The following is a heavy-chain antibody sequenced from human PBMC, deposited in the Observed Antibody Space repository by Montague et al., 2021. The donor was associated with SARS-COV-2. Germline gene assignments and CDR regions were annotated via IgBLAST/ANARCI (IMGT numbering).Heavy chain of an antibody. J-gene: IGHJ4*02. CDR3: ASGYDLLTGYYPFDC. CDR2: ISYDGSNK. CDR1: GFTFSSYA. V-gene: IGHV3-30*04. D-gene: IGHD3-9*01. Sequence: SLRLSCAVSGFTFSSYAMHWVRQAPGKGLEWVAVISYDGSNKYYADSVKGRFTISRDNSKNTLYLQMNSLRAEDTAVYYCASGYDLLTGYYPFDCWGQGTLVTVSS.